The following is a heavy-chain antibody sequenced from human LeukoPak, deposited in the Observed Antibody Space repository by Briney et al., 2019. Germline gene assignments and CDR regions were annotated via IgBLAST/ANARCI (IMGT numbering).Heavy chain of an antibody. J-gene: IGHJ5*02. V-gene: IGHV5-10-1*01. CDR1: GYSFTSYW. D-gene: IGHD6-19*01. CDR2: IDPSDSYT. CDR3: ARGHSSGRMAWFDP. Sequence: GESLKISCKGSGYSFTSYWITWVRQMPGKGLEWMGRIDPSDSYTNYSPSFQGHVTISADKSISTAYLQCSSLKTSDTAMYYCARGHSSGRMAWFDPWGQGTLVTVSS.